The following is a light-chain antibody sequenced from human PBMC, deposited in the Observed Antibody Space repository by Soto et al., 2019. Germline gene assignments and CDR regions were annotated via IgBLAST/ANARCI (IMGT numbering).Light chain of an antibody. V-gene: IGKV2-28*01. Sequence: EIVLTQSPISLPVTPGEPASLSCRSSRSLLHSNGYNYLDWYLQKPGQSPQLLIYLGSNRASGVPDRFSGSGSGTDFTLKISRVEAEDVGVYYCMQALQTPPYTFGQGTKLEIK. CDR2: LGS. CDR3: MQALQTPPYT. CDR1: RSLLHSNGYNY. J-gene: IGKJ2*01.